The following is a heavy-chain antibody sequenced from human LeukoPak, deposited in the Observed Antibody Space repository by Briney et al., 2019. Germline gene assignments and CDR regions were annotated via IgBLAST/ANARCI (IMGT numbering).Heavy chain of an antibody. Sequence: EPGGSLRLSCAASGFTFSSYAMSWVRQAPGKGLEWVSAISGSGGSTYYADSVKGRFTISRDNSKNTLYLQMNSLRAEDTAVYYCAKDRAEYTGRGNYGMDVWGQGTTVTVSS. J-gene: IGHJ6*02. CDR1: GFTFSSYA. D-gene: IGHD3-10*01. CDR2: ISGSGGST. CDR3: AKDRAEYTGRGNYGMDV. V-gene: IGHV3-23*01.